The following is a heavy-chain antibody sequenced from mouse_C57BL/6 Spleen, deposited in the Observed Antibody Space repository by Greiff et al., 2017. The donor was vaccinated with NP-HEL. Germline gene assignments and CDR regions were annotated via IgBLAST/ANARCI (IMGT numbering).Heavy chain of an antibody. Sequence: VQLQQSGPELVKPGASVKISCKASGYTFTDYYMNWVKQSHGKSLEWIGDINPNNGGTSYNQKFKGKATLTVDKSSSTAYMELRSLTSEDSAVYYCATLYYDYLFAYWGQGTLVTVSA. CDR3: ATLYYDYLFAY. V-gene: IGHV1-26*01. CDR2: INPNNGGT. D-gene: IGHD2-4*01. CDR1: GYTFTDYY. J-gene: IGHJ3*01.